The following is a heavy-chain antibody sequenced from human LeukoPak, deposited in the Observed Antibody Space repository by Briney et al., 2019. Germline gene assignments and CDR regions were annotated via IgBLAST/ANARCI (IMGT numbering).Heavy chain of an antibody. J-gene: IGHJ4*02. Sequence: GGSLRLSCAAPGFTFSDYSMNWVRRAPGKGLEWISYIGGRGDGISYADSVKGRFIVSRDNAKNSLFLQMNRLRGEDTAIYFCAREIPGRIAADCWGQGTLVTVSS. CDR1: GFTFSDYS. CDR3: AREIPGRIAADC. CDR2: IGGRGDGI. D-gene: IGHD2-15*01. V-gene: IGHV3-48*01.